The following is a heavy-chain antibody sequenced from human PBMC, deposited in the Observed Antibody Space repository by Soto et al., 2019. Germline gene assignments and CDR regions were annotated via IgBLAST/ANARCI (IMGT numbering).Heavy chain of an antibody. D-gene: IGHD6-13*01. CDR1: GFTFSSYG. CDR3: ARDKQQLPHYYYYYGMDV. V-gene: IGHV3-33*01. CDR2: IWYDGSNK. Sequence: QVQLVESGGGVVQPGRSLRLSCAASGFTFSSYGMHWVRQAPGKGLEWVAVIWYDGSNKYYADSVKGRFTISRDNSKNTLYLQMNSLRAEDTAVYYCARDKQQLPHYYYYYGMDVWGQGTTVTVSS. J-gene: IGHJ6*02.